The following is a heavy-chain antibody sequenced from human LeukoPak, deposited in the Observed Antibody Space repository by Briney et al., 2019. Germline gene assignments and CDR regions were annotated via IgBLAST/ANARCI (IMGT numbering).Heavy chain of an antibody. V-gene: IGHV4-61*02. CDR3: AREGDTAIVVYYFDY. D-gene: IGHD5-18*01. Sequence: PSETLSLTCTVSGGSISSGSYYWSWIRQPAGKGLEWIGRIYSSGSTNYNPSLKSRVTISLDTSKNQFSRKLNSVTAADTAVYYCAREGDTAIVVYYFDYWGQGTLVTVSS. CDR1: GGSISSGSYY. J-gene: IGHJ4*02. CDR2: IYSSGST.